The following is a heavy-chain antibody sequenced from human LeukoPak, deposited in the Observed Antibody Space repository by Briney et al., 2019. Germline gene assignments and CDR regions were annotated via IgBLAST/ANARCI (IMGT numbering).Heavy chain of an antibody. D-gene: IGHD4-23*01. Sequence: PSETLSLTCSVSGYPIRSDYYWGWIRQPPGKGLEWIETIYHIGRTYYNPSLKNRVTISADTSKNLFSLNLTSVTAADTAVYYCARVFGGNSGGAYFDLWGRGIQVTVSS. V-gene: IGHV4-38-2*02. CDR2: IYHIGRT. CDR1: GYPIRSDYY. J-gene: IGHJ4*02. CDR3: ARVFGGNSGGAYFDL.